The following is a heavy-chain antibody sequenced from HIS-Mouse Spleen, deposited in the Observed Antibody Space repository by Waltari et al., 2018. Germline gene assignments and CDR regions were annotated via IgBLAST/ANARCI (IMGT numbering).Heavy chain of an antibody. V-gene: IGHV4-39*07. CDR1: GGSISSSSYY. Sequence: QLQLQESGPGLVKPSETLSLTCTVSGGSISSSSYYWGWIRQPPGKGREWIGSMYYSGRTYDNPSRTRRVTIPVDTSKNQFSLRLSAVTAADTAVYYCAREIPYSSSWYDWYFDLWGRGTLVTVSS. CDR3: AREIPYSSSWYDWYFDL. D-gene: IGHD6-13*01. J-gene: IGHJ2*01. CDR2: MYYSGRT.